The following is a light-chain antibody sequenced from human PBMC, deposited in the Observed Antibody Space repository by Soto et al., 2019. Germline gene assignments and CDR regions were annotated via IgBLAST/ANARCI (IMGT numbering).Light chain of an antibody. Sequence: DIQMTQSPSSLSASVGDRVTITCRASQSISSYLNWYQQKPGKAPNLLIYAASSLESGVPSRFSGSGSGTDFTLTISSLQPEVFATYYCQQSYITLLTLGGGTKVDIK. J-gene: IGKJ4*01. CDR3: QQSYITLLT. CDR2: AAS. V-gene: IGKV1-39*01. CDR1: QSISSY.